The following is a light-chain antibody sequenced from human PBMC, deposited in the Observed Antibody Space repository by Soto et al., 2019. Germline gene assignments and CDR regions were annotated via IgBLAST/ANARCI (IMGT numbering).Light chain of an antibody. Sequence: EIVMTQSPATLSVSPGERATLSCRASQSVSSDLAWYHQKPGQAPRLLISGASTRATGIPARFSGSGSGTDFTLTISSLEPEDFALYYCQQRSNWPITFGQGTRLEIK. CDR1: QSVSSD. CDR3: QQRSNWPIT. CDR2: GAS. J-gene: IGKJ5*01. V-gene: IGKV3-11*01.